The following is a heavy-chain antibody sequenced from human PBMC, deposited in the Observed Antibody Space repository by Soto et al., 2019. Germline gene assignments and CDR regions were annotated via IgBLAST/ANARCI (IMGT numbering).Heavy chain of an antibody. CDR3: ARGPRGLYHHDY. D-gene: IGHD2-2*01. J-gene: IGHJ4*02. CDR1: GFTFSGDW. CDR2: INMDGSST. V-gene: IGHV3-74*01. Sequence: GGSLRLSCAASGFTFSGDWMHWVRQGAGKGLVWVSRINMDGSSTNYADSVKGRFTISRDNAKNTLYLQMNSLRVDDTAVYYCARGPRGLYHHDYWGQGDLVTVSS.